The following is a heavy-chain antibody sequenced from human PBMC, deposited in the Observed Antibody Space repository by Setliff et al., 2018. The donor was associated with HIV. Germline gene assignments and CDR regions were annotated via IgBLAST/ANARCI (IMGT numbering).Heavy chain of an antibody. CDR3: ARATPFVVVPAAPNYYYYMDV. CDR1: GDSTSSSSSY. J-gene: IGHJ6*03. V-gene: IGHV4-39*07. D-gene: IGHD2-2*01. CDR2: IHHSGIT. Sequence: SETLSLTCTVSGDSTSSSSSYWGWIRQPPGKGLEWIGEIHHSGITNYNPSLKSRVTISIDTSKNQFSLKLSSVTAADTAVYSCARATPFVVVPAAPNYYYYMDVWGKGTTVTVSS.